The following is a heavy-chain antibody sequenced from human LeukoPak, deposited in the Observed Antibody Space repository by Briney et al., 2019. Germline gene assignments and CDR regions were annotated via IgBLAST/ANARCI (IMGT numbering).Heavy chain of an antibody. CDR2: IYYSGST. D-gene: IGHD1-14*01. Sequence: SETLSLTCTVYGVSISSYYWSWIRQPPGKGLEWIGYIYYSGSTNYNPSLKSRVTISVDTSKNQFSLKLSSVTAADTAVYYCARVVGGTSRAFDIWGQGTMVTVSS. CDR1: GVSISSYY. CDR3: ARVVGGTSRAFDI. J-gene: IGHJ3*02. V-gene: IGHV4-59*01.